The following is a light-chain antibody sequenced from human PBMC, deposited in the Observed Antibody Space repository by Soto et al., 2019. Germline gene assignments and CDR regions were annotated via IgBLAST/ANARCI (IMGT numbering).Light chain of an antibody. V-gene: IGLV1-47*01. CDR2: PNS. J-gene: IGLJ3*02. CDR1: SSNIGSNN. Sequence: QPALTQSPSASGTPGQRVSISCSGSSSNIGSNNVYWYQHFPGSAPRFLIYPNSPRPSGVPDRFSASKSGTSASLVISGLRPEDEATYYCATWDDSPSGRSWVFGGGTKLTVL. CDR3: ATWDDSPSGRSWV.